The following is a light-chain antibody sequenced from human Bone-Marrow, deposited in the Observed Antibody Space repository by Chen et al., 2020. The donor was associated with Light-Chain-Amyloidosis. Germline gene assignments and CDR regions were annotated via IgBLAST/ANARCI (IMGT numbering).Light chain of an antibody. Sequence: SYVRTQPSSVSVAPGQTATIACGGNNVGSTSVHWYQPTPGQAPLLVVYDDSDRPSGIPGRLAGSNSGNTATLTISRVEAGDEADYYGEVWDRSSDRPVFGGGTKLTVL. CDR2: DDS. V-gene: IGLV3-21*02. CDR1: NVGSTS. CDR3: EVWDRSSDRPV. J-gene: IGLJ3*02.